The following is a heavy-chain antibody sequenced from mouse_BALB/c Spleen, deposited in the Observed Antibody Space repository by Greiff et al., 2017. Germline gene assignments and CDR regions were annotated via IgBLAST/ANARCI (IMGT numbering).Heavy chain of an antibody. CDR2: IDPANGNT. D-gene: IGHD2-1*01. Sequence: EVQLQQSGAELVKPGASVKLSCTASGFNIKDTYMHWVKQRPEQGLELIGRIDPANGNTKYDPKFQGKATITADTSSNTAYLQLSSLTSEDTAVYYCAIYYGNYYYAMDYWGQGTSVTVSS. J-gene: IGHJ4*01. V-gene: IGHV14-3*02. CDR1: GFNIKDTY. CDR3: AIYYGNYYYAMDY.